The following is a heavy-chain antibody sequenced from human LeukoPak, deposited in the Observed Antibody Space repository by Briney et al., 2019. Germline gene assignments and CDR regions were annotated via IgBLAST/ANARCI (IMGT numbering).Heavy chain of an antibody. CDR3: ARESYWGSAGKGFDC. CDR2: ISSPSTNI. CDR1: GFIFTSYS. J-gene: IGHJ4*02. Sequence: GGSLRLSCAASGFIFTSYSMNWVGQAPGKGLEWVSYISSPSTNIYYVDSVKGRFTISRDNAKNSLYLQMNNLRDEDTAVYYCARESYWGSAGKGFDCWGQGTLVTVSS. D-gene: IGHD7-27*01. V-gene: IGHV3-48*02.